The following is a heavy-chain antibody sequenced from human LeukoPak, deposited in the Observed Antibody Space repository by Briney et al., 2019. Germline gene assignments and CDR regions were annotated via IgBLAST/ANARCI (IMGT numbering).Heavy chain of an antibody. J-gene: IGHJ4*02. CDR3: ARSDNPRGYSDYDFSYFDY. D-gene: IGHD5-12*01. CDR2: IYYSGST. CDR1: GGSISSYY. Sequence: PSETLSLTCTVSGGSISSYYWSWIRQPPGKGLEWIGYIYYSGSTNYNPSLKSRVTISVDTSKNQFSLKLSSVTAADTAVYYCARSDNPRGYSDYDFSYFDYWGQGTLVTVSS. V-gene: IGHV4-59*01.